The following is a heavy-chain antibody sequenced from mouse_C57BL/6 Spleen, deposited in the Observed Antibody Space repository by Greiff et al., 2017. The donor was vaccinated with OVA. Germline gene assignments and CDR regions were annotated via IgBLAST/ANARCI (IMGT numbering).Heavy chain of an antibody. CDR3: ARGGLGGDY. Sequence: VKLQQPGAELVKPGASVKLSCKASGYTFTSYWMQWVKQRPGQGLEWIGEIDPSDSYTNYNQKFKGKATLTVDTSSSTAYMQRSSLTSEDSAVYYCARGGLGGDYWGQGTTLTVSS. D-gene: IGHD4-1*01. CDR2: IDPSDSYT. J-gene: IGHJ2*01. V-gene: IGHV1-50*01. CDR1: GYTFTSYW.